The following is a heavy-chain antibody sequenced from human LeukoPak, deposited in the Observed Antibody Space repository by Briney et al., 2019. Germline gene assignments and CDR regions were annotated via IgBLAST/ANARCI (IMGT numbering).Heavy chain of an antibody. V-gene: IGHV1-2*02. CDR1: EYTFTAYD. CDR3: TRDVTGDYWFDP. CDR2: INPRGGGR. Sequence: ASVKVSCKASEYTFTAYDMHWVRQAPGQGLEWMGWINPRGGGRDYAQKFQGRVTMTRDTSISTAYMELSRLTSDDTAVYYCTRDVTGDYWFDPWGQGTLVTVSS. D-gene: IGHD3-16*01. J-gene: IGHJ5*02.